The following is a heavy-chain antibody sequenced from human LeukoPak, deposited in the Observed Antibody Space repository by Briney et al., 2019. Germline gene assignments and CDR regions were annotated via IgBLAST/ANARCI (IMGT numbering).Heavy chain of an antibody. D-gene: IGHD1-26*01. CDR3: ARGREPFDY. Sequence: GGSLRLSCAASGFTFDDYAMHWVRQAPGKGLEWVSLISWDGGSTYYADSVKGRFTISRDNSKNTLYLQMNSLRAEDTAVYYCARGREPFDYWGQGTLVTVSS. V-gene: IGHV3-43D*04. CDR1: GFTFDDYA. CDR2: ISWDGGST. J-gene: IGHJ4*02.